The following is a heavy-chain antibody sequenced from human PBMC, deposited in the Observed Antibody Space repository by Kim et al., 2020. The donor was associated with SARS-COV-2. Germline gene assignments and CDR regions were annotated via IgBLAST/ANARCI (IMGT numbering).Heavy chain of an antibody. V-gene: IGHV3-23*01. D-gene: IGHD3-22*01. CDR1: GFTFSSYA. Sequence: LSLTCAASGFTFSSYAMSWVRQAPGKGLEWVSAISGSGGSTYYADSVKGRFTISRDNSKNTLYLQMNSLRAEDTAVYYCAKLTSSGPTEDYWGQGTLVTVSS. CDR3: AKLTSSGPTEDY. J-gene: IGHJ4*02. CDR2: ISGSGGST.